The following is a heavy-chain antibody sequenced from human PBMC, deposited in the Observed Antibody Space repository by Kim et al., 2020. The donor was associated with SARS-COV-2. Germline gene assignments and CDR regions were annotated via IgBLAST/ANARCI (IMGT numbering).Heavy chain of an antibody. CDR2: ISSSSSTI. CDR3: ARLRGTEIKYNWNYVGYYYYYMDV. V-gene: IGHV3-48*02. D-gene: IGHD1-7*01. J-gene: IGHJ6*03. CDR1: GFTFSSYS. Sequence: GGSLRLSCAASGFTFSSYSMNWVRQAPGKGLEWVSYISSSSSTIYYADSVKGRFTISRDNAKNSLYLQMNSLRDEDTAVYYCARLRGTEIKYNWNYVGYYYYYMDVWGKGTTVTVSS.